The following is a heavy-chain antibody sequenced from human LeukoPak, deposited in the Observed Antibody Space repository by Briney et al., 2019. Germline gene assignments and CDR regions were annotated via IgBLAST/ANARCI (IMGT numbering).Heavy chain of an antibody. Sequence: WAAVKVSCKASGNTFTNNFMHWVRPAPGQGLAGMGLVNPSGSATTYPQKLQGRVTMTRDTSTNTVYMELSRLRSEDTAVYYCATDLPTGFGSTAYWGQGTLVTVSS. J-gene: IGHJ4*02. CDR3: ATDLPTGFGSTAY. V-gene: IGHV1-46*01. CDR2: VNPSGSAT. CDR1: GNTFTNNF. D-gene: IGHD3-10*01.